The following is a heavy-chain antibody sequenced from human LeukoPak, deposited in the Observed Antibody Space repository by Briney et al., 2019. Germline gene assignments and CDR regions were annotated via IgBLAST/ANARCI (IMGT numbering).Heavy chain of an antibody. CDR2: INPSGGST. Sequence: ASVKVSCKASGYTFTSYYMHWVRQAPGQGLEWMGIINPSGGSTSYAQKFQGRVTMTRDTSTSTVYMELSSLRSEDTAVYYCARDPLDYDFWSGYPGDYWGQGTLVTVSS. CDR3: ARDPLDYDFWSGYPGDY. CDR1: GYTFTSYY. J-gene: IGHJ4*02. V-gene: IGHV1-46*01. D-gene: IGHD3-3*01.